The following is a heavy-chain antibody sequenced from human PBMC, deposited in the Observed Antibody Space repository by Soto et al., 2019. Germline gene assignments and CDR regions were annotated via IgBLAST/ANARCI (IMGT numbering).Heavy chain of an antibody. CDR2: IIPIFGTA. V-gene: IGHV1-69*13. J-gene: IGHJ4*02. CDR1: GGTFSSYA. D-gene: IGHD3-22*01. CDR3: ARVTLNYYDSSGLIDY. Sequence: ASVKVSCKASGGTFSSYAISWVRQAPGQGLEWMGGIIPIFGTANYAQKFQGRVTITADESTSTAYMELSSLRSEDTVVYYCARVTLNYYDSSGLIDYWGQGTLVTVSS.